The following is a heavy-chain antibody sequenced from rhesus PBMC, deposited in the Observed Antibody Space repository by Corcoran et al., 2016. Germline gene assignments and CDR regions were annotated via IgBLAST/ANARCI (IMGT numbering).Heavy chain of an antibody. CDR2: IYGSGGGT. J-gene: IGHJ3*01. Sequence: QVQLQESGPGLVKPSETLSLTCAVSGGSSSDDYYWSWIRQPPGKGLEWIGYIYGSGGGTNYNPSLKNRVTSSIDTSKNPFSLKLSSVTAADTAVYYCARPYSSWTDDAFDFWGQGLRVTVSS. V-gene: IGHV4-106*01. CDR1: GGSSSDDYY. CDR3: ARPYSSWTDDAFDF. D-gene: IGHD6-13*01.